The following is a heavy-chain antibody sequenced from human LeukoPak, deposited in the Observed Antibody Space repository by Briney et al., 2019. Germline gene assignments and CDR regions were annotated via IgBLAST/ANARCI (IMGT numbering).Heavy chain of an antibody. CDR1: GFTFSSYA. CDR3: ARDRIGIAAPFDY. V-gene: IGHV3-30*04. CDR2: ISYDGSNK. D-gene: IGHD6-6*01. J-gene: IGHJ4*02. Sequence: GGSLRLSCAASGFTFSSYAMHWVRQAPGKGLEWVAVISYDGSNKYYADSVKGRFTISRDNSKNTLHLQMNSLRAEDTAVYYCARDRIGIAAPFDYWGQGTLVTVSS.